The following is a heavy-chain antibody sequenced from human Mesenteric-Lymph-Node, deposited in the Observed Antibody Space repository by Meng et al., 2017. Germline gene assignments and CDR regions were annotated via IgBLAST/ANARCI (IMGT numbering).Heavy chain of an antibody. J-gene: IGHJ4*02. CDR2: IYLDDDK. CDR1: RFSLSTCGVG. Sequence: PTLVNPPPTLTLTCTLSRFSLSTCGVGVGCIRQPPGKALEWLALIYLDDDKRYSPSLKSRLPITKDTSKNQVVLTMTNMHPVDTATYYCAHTLQLAVAFSWWGQGTLVTVSS. V-gene: IGHV2-5*02. CDR3: AHTLQLAVAFSW. D-gene: IGHD6-19*01.